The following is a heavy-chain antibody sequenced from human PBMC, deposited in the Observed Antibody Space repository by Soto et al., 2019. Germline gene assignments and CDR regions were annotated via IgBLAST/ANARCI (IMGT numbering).Heavy chain of an antibody. D-gene: IGHD5-12*01. CDR2: VITHIGTT. CDR3: ARLFRGSYFDH. CDR1: GGTFSSYA. Sequence: SVKVSCKASGGTFSSYAISWVRQAPGQGLEWMGGVITHIGTTNYAQKFQGRVTMTADTSTSTAHMELRSLTSDDTAVYYCARLFRGSYFDHWGQGTLVTVSS. J-gene: IGHJ4*02. V-gene: IGHV1-69*06.